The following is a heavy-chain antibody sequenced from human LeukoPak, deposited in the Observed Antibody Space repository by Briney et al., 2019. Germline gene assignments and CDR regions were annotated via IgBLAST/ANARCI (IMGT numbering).Heavy chain of an antibody. V-gene: IGHV4-39*07. D-gene: IGHD3-16*01. CDR1: GGSISSSSYY. CDR3: ARLNVDMLLDY. Sequence: SETLSLACTVSGGSISSSSYYWGWIRQPPGKGLEWIGSIYYGGSTYYNPSLKSRVTISVDTSKNLLSLKLSSVTAADTAVYYCARLNVDMLLDYWGQGTLVTVSS. CDR2: IYYGGST. J-gene: IGHJ4*02.